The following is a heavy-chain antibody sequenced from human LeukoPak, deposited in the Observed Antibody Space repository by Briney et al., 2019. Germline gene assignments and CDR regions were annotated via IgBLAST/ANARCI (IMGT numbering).Heavy chain of an antibody. CDR1: GGSISSSNW. D-gene: IGHD5-18*01. CDR2: IYHSGIT. Sequence: PSGTLSLTCAVSGGSISSSNWWSRVRQPPGKGLEWIGEIYHSGITNYNPSLKSRVTISVDKSKNQFSLKLSSVTAADTAVYYCARGPGGYSFWFDPWGQGTLVTVSS. J-gene: IGHJ5*02. V-gene: IGHV4-4*02. CDR3: ARGPGGYSFWFDP.